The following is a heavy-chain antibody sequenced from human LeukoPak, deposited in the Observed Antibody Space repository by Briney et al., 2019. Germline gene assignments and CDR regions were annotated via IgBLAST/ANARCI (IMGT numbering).Heavy chain of an antibody. CDR1: GFTFSSYS. CDR3: ARDLRADYYDSSGYFAFDI. D-gene: IGHD3-22*01. V-gene: IGHV3-21*04. Sequence: GGSLRLSCAASGFTFSSYSMDWVRQAPGKGLEWVSSISSSSSYIYYADSVKGRFTISRDNAKNSLYLQMNSLRAEDTAVYYCARDLRADYYDSSGYFAFDIWGQGTMVTVSS. J-gene: IGHJ3*02. CDR2: ISSSSSYI.